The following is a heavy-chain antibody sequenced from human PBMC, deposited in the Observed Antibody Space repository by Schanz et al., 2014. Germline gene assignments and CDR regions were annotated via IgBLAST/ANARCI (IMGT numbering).Heavy chain of an antibody. Sequence: EVQLVESGGGLVKPGGSLRLSCEASEFTFSSYKMNWVRQAPGKGLEWVSSISSSGSYIHYADSVKGRFTISRDNAKNSLYLQMNSLRAEDTAVYYCARGGSVATIAPYTWFDPWGQGTLVTVSS. CDR2: ISSSGSYI. J-gene: IGHJ5*02. V-gene: IGHV3-21*01. D-gene: IGHD5-12*01. CDR3: ARGGSVATIAPYTWFDP. CDR1: EFTFSSYK.